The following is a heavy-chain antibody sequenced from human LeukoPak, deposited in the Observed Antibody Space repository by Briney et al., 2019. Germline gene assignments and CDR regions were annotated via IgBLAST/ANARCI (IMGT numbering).Heavy chain of an antibody. J-gene: IGHJ4*02. CDR2: ITGDSHST. CDR1: GFTFSSYV. V-gene: IGHV3-23*01. Sequence: HPGGSLTLSCAASGFTFSSYVMSWVRQAPGKGLEWVSSITGDSHSTYYADSVKGRFTISRDNSKNTLYVQMNSLRAEDTAVYYCAKGSSGARPYFFDYWGQGTLITVSS. CDR3: AKGSSGARPYFFDY.